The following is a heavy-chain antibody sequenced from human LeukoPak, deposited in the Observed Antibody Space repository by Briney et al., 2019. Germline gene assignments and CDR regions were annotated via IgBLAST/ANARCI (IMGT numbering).Heavy chain of an antibody. Sequence: PGGSLRLSCAASGFTFSNYVTSWVRQAPGEGLEWLSAINNRGSSTYYAGSVKDRFTISRDNSENTLYLQMNSLTVDDTAVYFCAKERQTGDYFTSDYWGQGTLVTVSS. D-gene: IGHD4-17*01. CDR1: GFTFSNYV. CDR2: INNRGSST. V-gene: IGHV3-23*01. CDR3: AKERQTGDYFTSDY. J-gene: IGHJ4*02.